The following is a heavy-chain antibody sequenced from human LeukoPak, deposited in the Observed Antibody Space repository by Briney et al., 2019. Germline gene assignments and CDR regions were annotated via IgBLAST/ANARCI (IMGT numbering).Heavy chain of an antibody. J-gene: IGHJ4*02. CDR2: ISYDGRKK. V-gene: IGHV3-30*03. CDR1: GFTFSSYG. CDR3: TRDSHGGVDY. D-gene: IGHD3-10*01. Sequence: GGSLRLSCAASGFTFSSYGIHWVRQAPGKGLEWVAVISYDGRKKYYADSVKGRFTISRDNAKNTLYLQMNSLRAEDTAVYYCTRDSHGGVDYWGQGTLVTVSS.